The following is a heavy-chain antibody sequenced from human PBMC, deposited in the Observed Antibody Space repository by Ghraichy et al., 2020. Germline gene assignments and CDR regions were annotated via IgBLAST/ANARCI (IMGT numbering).Heavy chain of an antibody. CDR3: ARDRDTSGWYGIQIYYYYDMYV. D-gene: IGHD6-19*01. J-gene: IGHJ6*02. CDR2: IWSDGSNQ. V-gene: IGHV3-33*01. Sequence: GGSLRLSCAASGFTFSRYGMHWVRQAPGKGLEWLAVIWSDGSNQYYAESVKGRFTISRDNSKNTLFLQMDSLRDEDTAVYYCARDRDTSGWYGIQIYYYYDMYVLGQGTTVTASS. CDR1: GFTFSRYG.